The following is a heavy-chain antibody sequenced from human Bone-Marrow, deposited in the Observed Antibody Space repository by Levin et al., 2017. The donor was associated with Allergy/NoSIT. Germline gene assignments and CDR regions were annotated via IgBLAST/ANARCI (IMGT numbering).Heavy chain of an antibody. Sequence: PGASVKVSCAASGFTVSSNYMSWVRQAPGKGLEWVSLIYSGGSTYYADSVKGRFTISRDNSKNTLYLQMDSLRAEDTAVYYCASAQPAGSGWYKKFDYWGQGTLVTVSS. D-gene: IGHD6-19*01. CDR1: GFTVSSNY. J-gene: IGHJ4*02. CDR3: ASAQPAGSGWYKKFDY. V-gene: IGHV3-53*01. CDR2: IYSGGST.